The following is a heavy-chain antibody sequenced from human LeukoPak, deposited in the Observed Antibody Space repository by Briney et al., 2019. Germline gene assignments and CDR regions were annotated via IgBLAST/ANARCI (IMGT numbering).Heavy chain of an antibody. CDR2: IYYSGST. J-gene: IGHJ3*02. CDR1: GGSINNFY. Sequence: SETLSLTCTVSGGSINNFYWSWIRQPPGKGLEWIGYIYYSGSTNYNPSLKSRVTISVDTSKNQFSLKLSSVTAADTAVYYCARQMDYYDSSGPSDAFDIWGQGTMVTVSS. D-gene: IGHD3-22*01. CDR3: ARQMDYYDSSGPSDAFDI. V-gene: IGHV4-59*08.